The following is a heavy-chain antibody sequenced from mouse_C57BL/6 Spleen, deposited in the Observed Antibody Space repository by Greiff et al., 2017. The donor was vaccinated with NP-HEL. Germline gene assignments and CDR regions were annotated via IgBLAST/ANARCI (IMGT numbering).Heavy chain of an antibody. D-gene: IGHD1-1*01. Sequence: QVQLQQSGAELVRPGASVKLSCKASGYTFTDYYINWVKQRPGQGLEWIARIYTGSGNTYYNEKFKGKATLTAEKSSSTAYMQLSSLTSEDSAVYFCARSLYYGSSYNYAMDYWGQGTSVTVSS. V-gene: IGHV1-76*01. CDR2: IYTGSGNT. CDR1: GYTFTDYY. J-gene: IGHJ4*01. CDR3: ARSLYYGSSYNYAMDY.